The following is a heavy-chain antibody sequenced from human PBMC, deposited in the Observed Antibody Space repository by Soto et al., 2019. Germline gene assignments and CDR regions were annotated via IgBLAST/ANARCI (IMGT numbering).Heavy chain of an antibody. V-gene: IGHV3-73*01. CDR2: IRSKANSYAT. CDR3: TSPAYGDNDAFDI. J-gene: IGHJ3*02. Sequence: GGSLRLSCAASGFTFSGSAMHWVRQASGKGLEWVGRIRSKANSYATAYAASVKGRFTISRDDSKNTAYLQMNSLKTEDRTVYYCTSPAYGDNDAFDIWGQGTMVTVSS. D-gene: IGHD4-17*01. CDR1: GFTFSGSA.